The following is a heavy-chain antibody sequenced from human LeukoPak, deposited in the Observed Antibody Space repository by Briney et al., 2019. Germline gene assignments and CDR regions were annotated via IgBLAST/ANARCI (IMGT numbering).Heavy chain of an antibody. CDR3: ARGSTRKWELLDY. Sequence: PGGSLRLSCAASGFTFSSYAMSWVRQAPGKGLVWVSRINSDGSSTTYADFVKGRFIISRDNAKNRLYLEMDSMRAEDTAVYYCARGSTRKWELLDYWGQGTLATVSS. CDR2: INSDGSST. CDR1: GFTFSSYA. J-gene: IGHJ4*02. V-gene: IGHV3-74*01. D-gene: IGHD1-26*01.